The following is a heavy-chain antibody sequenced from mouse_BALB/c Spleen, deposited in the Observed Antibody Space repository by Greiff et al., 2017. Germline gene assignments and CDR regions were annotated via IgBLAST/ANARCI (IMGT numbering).Heavy chain of an antibody. J-gene: IGHJ2*01. CDR1: GFTFSSYA. CDR3: AREGDYGRLPFDD. V-gene: IGHV5-6-5*01. D-gene: IGHD1-1*01. CDR2: ISSGGST. Sequence: EVQLVESGGGLVKPGGSLKLSCAASGFTFSSYAMSWVRQTPEKRLEWVASISSGGSTYYPDSVKGRFTISRDNARNILYLQMSSLRSEDTAMYYCAREGDYGRLPFDDWGQGTTLTVSS.